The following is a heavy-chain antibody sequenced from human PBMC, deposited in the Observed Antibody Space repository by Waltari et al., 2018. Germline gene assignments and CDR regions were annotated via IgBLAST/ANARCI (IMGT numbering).Heavy chain of an antibody. CDR2: IIGDGSET. J-gene: IGHJ4*02. D-gene: IGHD3-22*01. CDR3: VSDRTKWF. Sequence: VQVVESGGGLVQAGGSLRLSCAASGFSFSDLWMHWVRQAPGEGLVWVARIIGDGSETSYADSVKGRFTISRDNAKNELYLQMSSLRVDDTAVYYCVSDRTKWFWGQGTLVTVSS. V-gene: IGHV3-74*01. CDR1: GFSFSDLW.